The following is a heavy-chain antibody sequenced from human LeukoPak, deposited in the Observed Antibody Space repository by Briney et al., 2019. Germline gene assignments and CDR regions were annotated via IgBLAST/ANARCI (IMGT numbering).Heavy chain of an antibody. V-gene: IGHV4-4*07. J-gene: IGHJ4*02. Sequence: SETLSLTCTVSGASIRSNYWSWIRQPAGQGLEWIGLIYSSGSTNHNPSLNSRVTMSLDTSKDQFSLKLTSVTAADTAVYYCARGPMTYYYGSSASPPRLNYYFDSWGLGTLVTVSS. CDR1: GASIRSNY. CDR2: IYSSGST. CDR3: ARGPMTYYYGSSASPPRLNYYFDS. D-gene: IGHD3-22*01.